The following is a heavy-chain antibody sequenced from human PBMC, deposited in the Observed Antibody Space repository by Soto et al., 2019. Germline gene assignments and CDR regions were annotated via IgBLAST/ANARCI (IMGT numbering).Heavy chain of an antibody. Sequence: QVQLVESGGGVVQPGRSLRLSCAASGFIFSSYGMHWVRQAPGKGLEWVAVMSNDGISQHYADSVKGRFTISRDNSKNTLYLQMNSLRAEDTAVYFCTPGYDSSDHPGYGGAFDIWAQGTMVTVSS. CDR3: TPGYDSSDHPGYGGAFDI. V-gene: IGHV3-30*03. D-gene: IGHD3-22*01. J-gene: IGHJ3*02. CDR2: MSNDGISQ. CDR1: GFIFSSYG.